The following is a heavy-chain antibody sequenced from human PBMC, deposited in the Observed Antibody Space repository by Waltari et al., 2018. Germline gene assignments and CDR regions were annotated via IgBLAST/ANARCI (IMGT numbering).Heavy chain of an antibody. CDR3: ARLSRRSRTPGFGGRNYYGMDV. CDR2: ISHSGST. J-gene: IGHJ6*02. D-gene: IGHD6-13*01. CDR1: GGSFSGYF. Sequence: QVQLQQWGAGLLKPSETLSLTCAVHGGSFSGYFWSWIRQTPGEGLEWIGEISHSGSTDYNPSRQSRVTVSKDTSKNQFALALTSVAAADTAVYFCARLSRRSRTPGFGGRNYYGMDVWGQGTTVTVSS. V-gene: IGHV4-34*01.